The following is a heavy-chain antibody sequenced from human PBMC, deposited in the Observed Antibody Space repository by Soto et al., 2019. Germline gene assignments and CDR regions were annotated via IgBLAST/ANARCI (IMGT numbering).Heavy chain of an antibody. V-gene: IGHV3-23*01. CDR3: AKDLHITEMATIPYYYYYYGMDV. CDR1: GFTFSSYA. J-gene: IGHJ6*02. CDR2: ISGSGGST. Sequence: GGSLRLSCAASGFTFSSYAMSWVRQAPGKGLEWVSAISGSGGSTYYADSVKGRFTISRDNSKNTLYLQMNSLRAEDTAVYYCAKDLHITEMATIPYYYYYYGMDVWGQGTTVTVSS. D-gene: IGHD5-12*01.